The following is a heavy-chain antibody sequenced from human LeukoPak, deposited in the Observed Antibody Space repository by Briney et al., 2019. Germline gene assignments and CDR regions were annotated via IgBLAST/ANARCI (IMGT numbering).Heavy chain of an antibody. D-gene: IGHD3-10*01. J-gene: IGHJ4*02. CDR1: GFTFSNAW. CDR3: TTGPYDYGSGTYYH. V-gene: IGHV3-15*01. CDR2: IKSKTDGGTT. Sequence: PGGSLRLSCAASGFTFSNAWMSWVRQAPGKGLEWVGRIKSKTDGGTTDYAAPVKGRFTISRDDSKNTLYVQMNSLKTGDTAVYYCTTGPYDYGSGTYYHWGQGTLVTVSS.